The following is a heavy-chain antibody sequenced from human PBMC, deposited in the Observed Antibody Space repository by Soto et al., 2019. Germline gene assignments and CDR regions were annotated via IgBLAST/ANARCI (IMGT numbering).Heavy chain of an antibody. D-gene: IGHD3-10*01. CDR1: GYTFTSYG. CDR2: ISAYNGNT. V-gene: IGHV1-18*01. CDR3: ARVADYYGSGSHYGMDV. Sequence: QVQLVQSGAEVKKPGASVKVSCKASGYTFTSYGISWVRQAPGQGLEWMGWISAYNGNTNYAQKLQGRVTMTTDTSTRTAYMELRSLRSDDTAVYYCARVADYYGSGSHYGMDVWGQGTTVTVSS. J-gene: IGHJ6*02.